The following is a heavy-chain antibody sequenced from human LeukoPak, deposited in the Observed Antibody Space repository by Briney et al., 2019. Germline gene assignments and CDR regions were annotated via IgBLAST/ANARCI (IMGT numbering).Heavy chain of an antibody. D-gene: IGHD6-25*01. CDR1: GGSISSYY. CDR2: IYYSGST. J-gene: IGHJ6*02. CDR3: ARDNRRQREQRLTTSYGMDV. Sequence: SETLSLTCTVSGGSISSYYWSWIRQPPGKGLEWIGYIYYSGSTNYNPSLKSRVTISVDTSKNQFSLKLSSVTAADTAVYYCARDNRRQREQRLTTSYGMDVWGQGTTVTVSS. V-gene: IGHV4-59*01.